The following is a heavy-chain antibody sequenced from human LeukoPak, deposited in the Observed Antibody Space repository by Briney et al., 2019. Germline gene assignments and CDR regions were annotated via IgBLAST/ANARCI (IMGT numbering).Heavy chain of an antibody. CDR3: ARVSYNNTSAYWYFDL. CDR1: RFTFDTYA. D-gene: IGHD3-10*01. V-gene: IGHV3-30-3*01. J-gene: IGHJ2*01. CDR2: ISYDGSTK. Sequence: HPGRSLRLSCAASRFTFDTYAMHWVRQAPGKGLEWVAVISYDGSTKYYADSVKGRFTISRDNSKNTLYLQMNTLRTEDTALYYCARVSYNNTSAYWYFDLWGRGTLVTVSS.